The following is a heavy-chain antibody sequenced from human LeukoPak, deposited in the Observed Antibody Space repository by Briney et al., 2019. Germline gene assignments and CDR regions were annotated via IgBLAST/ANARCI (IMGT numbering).Heavy chain of an antibody. CDR3: ARRTAMGKSDFDY. J-gene: IGHJ4*02. V-gene: IGHV5-51*01. Sequence: GESLKISCKGSGYSCSSYWIGWVRQMPGRGLEWMGINYPGDSDTRYSPSFQGQVTISADKSISTAYLQWSSLKASDTAIYYCARRTAMGKSDFDYWGQGTLVTVSS. CDR1: GYSCSSYW. D-gene: IGHD5-18*01. CDR2: NYPGDSDT.